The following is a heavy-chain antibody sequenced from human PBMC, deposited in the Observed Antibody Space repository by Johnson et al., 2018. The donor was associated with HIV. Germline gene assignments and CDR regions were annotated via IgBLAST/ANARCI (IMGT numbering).Heavy chain of an antibody. D-gene: IGHD6-19*01. V-gene: IGHV3-73*02. Sequence: EQLVESGGGLVQPGGSLKLSCAASGFTFSGSAMHWVRQASGKGLEWVGRIRSKANSYATAYAASVKGRFTISRDDSKNKAYLKMNSLKTEDTAVYYCTRQQYSSGWYGNAFDIWGQGTMVTVSS. CDR1: GFTFSGSA. J-gene: IGHJ3*02. CDR3: TRQQYSSGWYGNAFDI. CDR2: IRSKANSYAT.